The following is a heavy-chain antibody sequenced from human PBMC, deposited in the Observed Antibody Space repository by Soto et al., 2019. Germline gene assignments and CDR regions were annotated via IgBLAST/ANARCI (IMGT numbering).Heavy chain of an antibody. Sequence: GGSLRLSCAASGFTFRSYSRNWVRQAPGKGLEWVSYISSSSSTIYYADSVKGRFTISRDNAKNSLYLQMNSLRAEDTAVYYCARGGGCSGGSCNFDYWGQGTLVTVSS. CDR1: GFTFRSYS. J-gene: IGHJ4*02. CDR2: ISSSSSTI. V-gene: IGHV3-48*01. D-gene: IGHD2-15*01. CDR3: ARGGGCSGGSCNFDY.